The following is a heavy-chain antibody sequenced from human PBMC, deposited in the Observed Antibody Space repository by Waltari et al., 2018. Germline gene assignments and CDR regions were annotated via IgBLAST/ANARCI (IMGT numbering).Heavy chain of an antibody. CDR1: VVSLSPNNW. CDR3: ARVAVPAVTTNWFDP. Sequence: QVQLQESGPGLVKPSGTLSLTCAVSVVSLSPNNWWSWVRKPPGKGREWIGEVYYSGSANYNPSLESRVAISVDKSKNQFSLTMRSVTAADTAVYYCARVAVPAVTTNWFDPWGQGTLVTVSS. CDR2: VYYSGSA. V-gene: IGHV4-4*02. J-gene: IGHJ5*02. D-gene: IGHD2-2*01.